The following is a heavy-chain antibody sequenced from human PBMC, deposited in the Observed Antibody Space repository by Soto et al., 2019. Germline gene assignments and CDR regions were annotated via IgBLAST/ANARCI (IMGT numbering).Heavy chain of an antibody. V-gene: IGHV1-2*04. Sequence: ASVKVSCKASGYTFTGYYMHWVRQAPGQGLEWMGWINPNSGGTNYAQKFQGWVTMTRDTSISTAYMELSRLRSDDTAVYYCARAPYYYDSSGYFNYYGMDVWGQGTTVTVSS. D-gene: IGHD3-22*01. CDR2: INPNSGGT. J-gene: IGHJ6*02. CDR3: ARAPYYYDSSGYFNYYGMDV. CDR1: GYTFTGYY.